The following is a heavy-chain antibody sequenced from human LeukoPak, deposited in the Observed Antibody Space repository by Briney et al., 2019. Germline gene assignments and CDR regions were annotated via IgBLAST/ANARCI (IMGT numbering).Heavy chain of an antibody. CDR3: ARDGGGYCSGGSCRLFYYYGMDV. D-gene: IGHD2-15*01. CDR2: INPNSGGT. Sequence: ASVKVSCKASGYTFTGYYMHWVRQAPGQGLEWMGWINPNSGGTNYAQKLQGRVTMTTDTSTSTAYMELRSLRSDDTAVYYCARDGGGYCSGGSCRLFYYYGMDVWGKGTTVTVSS. V-gene: IGHV1-2*02. J-gene: IGHJ6*04. CDR1: GYTFTGYY.